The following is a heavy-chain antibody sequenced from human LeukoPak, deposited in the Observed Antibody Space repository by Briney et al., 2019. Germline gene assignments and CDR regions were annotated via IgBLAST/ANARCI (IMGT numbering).Heavy chain of an antibody. Sequence: ASVKVSCKSSGYTFTDYYMPWVRQAPGQGLEWMGWINPNGGGTNYAQSFQGRVTMTRDTSIGTAYMELSSLISDDTAIYYCARENNSGWYRKAAFDYWGQGTLVTVTS. CDR1: GYTFTDYY. J-gene: IGHJ4*02. V-gene: IGHV1-2*02. D-gene: IGHD6-19*01. CDR3: ARENNSGWYRKAAFDY. CDR2: INPNGGGT.